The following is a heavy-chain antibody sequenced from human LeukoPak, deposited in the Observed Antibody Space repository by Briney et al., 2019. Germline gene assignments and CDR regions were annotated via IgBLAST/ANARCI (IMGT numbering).Heavy chain of an antibody. J-gene: IGHJ6*03. D-gene: IGHD3-10*01. CDR1: GYSFTSYW. CDR3: ARLDWIWFGQNYYYYMDV. CDR2: IYPGDSDT. V-gene: IGHV5-51*01. Sequence: GESLKISCKGSGYSFTSYWIGWVRQMPGKGLEWMGIIYPGDSDTRYSPSFQGQVTISADKSISTAYLQWSSLKASDTAMYYCARLDWIWFGQNYYYYMDVWGKGTTVTISS.